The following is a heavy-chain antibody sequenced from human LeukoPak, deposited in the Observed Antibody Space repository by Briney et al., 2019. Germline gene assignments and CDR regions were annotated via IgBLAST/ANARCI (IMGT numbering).Heavy chain of an antibody. CDR1: GGSISSSSYY. V-gene: IGHV4-39*07. J-gene: IGHJ4*02. D-gene: IGHD3-22*01. CDR3: ARRRRAYYYDSSGQNRYYFDY. Sequence: SETLSLTCTVSGGSISSSSYYWGWIRQPPGKGLEWIGSIYHSGSTYYNPSLKSRVTISVDTSKNQFSLKLSSVTAADTAVYYCARRRRAYYYDSSGQNRYYFDYWGQGTLVTVSS. CDR2: IYHSGST.